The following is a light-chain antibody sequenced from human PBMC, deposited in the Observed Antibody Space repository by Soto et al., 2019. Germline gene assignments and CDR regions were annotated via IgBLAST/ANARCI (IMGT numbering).Light chain of an antibody. V-gene: IGLV2-23*02. J-gene: IGLJ3*02. Sequence: QSALTQPASVSGSPGQSITISCTGTSSDVGSYNLVSWYQQHPGKAPKLMIYEVSKRPSGVSNRFSGSKSDNTASLTISGLQAEDEADYYCCSYAGSSTPTVFGGGTKLTVL. CDR2: EVS. CDR3: CSYAGSSTPTV. CDR1: SSDVGSYNL.